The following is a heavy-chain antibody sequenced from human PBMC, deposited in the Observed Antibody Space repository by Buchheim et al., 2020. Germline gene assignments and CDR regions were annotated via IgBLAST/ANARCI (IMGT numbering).Heavy chain of an antibody. CDR1: GFTFSSYA. V-gene: IGHV3-30-3*01. D-gene: IGHD6-19*01. J-gene: IGHJ6*02. CDR3: AKEKAVAGPYYYGMDV. CDR2: ISYDGSNK. Sequence: QVQLVESGGGVVQPGRSLRLSCAASGFTFSSYAMHWVRQAPGKGLEWVAVISYDGSNKYYADSVKGRFTISRDNSKNTLYLQMNSLRAEDTAVYYCAKEKAVAGPYYYGMDVWGQGTT.